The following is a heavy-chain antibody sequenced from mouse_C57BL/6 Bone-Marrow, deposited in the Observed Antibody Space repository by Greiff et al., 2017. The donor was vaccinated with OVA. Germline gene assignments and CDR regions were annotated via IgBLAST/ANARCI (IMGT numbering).Heavy chain of an antibody. D-gene: IGHD1-1*02. J-gene: IGHJ3*01. CDR1: GYTFTSYG. CDR2: IYPRSGNT. CDR3: ALWRRAY. V-gene: IGHV1-81*01. Sequence: LQESGAELARPGASVKLSCKASGYTFTSYGISWVKQRTGQGLEWIGEIYPRSGNTYYNEKFKGKATLTADKSSSTAYMELRSLTSEDSAVYFCALWRRAYWGQGTLVTVSA.